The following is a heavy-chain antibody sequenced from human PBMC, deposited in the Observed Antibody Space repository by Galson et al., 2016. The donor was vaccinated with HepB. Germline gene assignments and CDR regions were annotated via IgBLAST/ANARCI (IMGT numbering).Heavy chain of an antibody. J-gene: IGHJ4*02. Sequence: SLRLSCAASGFPFSTYAMHWVRQAPGKGLEWVALMSHDGGNKQYADSVKGRFTISRDNSKNTLYLQMNSLRPEDTAVYYCARGDGPGSYLVDYWGQGTLLIVSS. CDR1: GFPFSTYA. D-gene: IGHD3-10*01. CDR3: ARGDGPGSYLVDY. CDR2: MSHDGGNK. V-gene: IGHV3-30-3*01.